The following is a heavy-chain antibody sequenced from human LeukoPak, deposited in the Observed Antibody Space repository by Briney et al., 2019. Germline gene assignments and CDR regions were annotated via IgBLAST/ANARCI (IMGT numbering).Heavy chain of an antibody. Sequence: SETLSLTCIVSRDSISGHYWSWIRQHPGMGLEWIGYIYNSDSGSTNYNPSLKSRVIISVDTSKNQFSVKLSSVTAADTAVYYCARGGQYGLDYWGQGNLVTVSS. CDR3: ARGGQYGLDY. CDR2: IYNSDSGST. J-gene: IGHJ4*02. V-gene: IGHV4-59*11. D-gene: IGHD3-10*01. CDR1: RDSISGHY.